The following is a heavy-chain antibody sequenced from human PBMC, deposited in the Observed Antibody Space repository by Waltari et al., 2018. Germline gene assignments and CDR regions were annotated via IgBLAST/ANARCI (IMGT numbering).Heavy chain of an antibody. V-gene: IGHV3-7*01. Sequence: EVQLVESGGGLVQPGGSMRLSCAASGFPFSSYWMSWVRQAPGKGLEWVANIKQDGSEKYYVDSVKGRFTISRDNAKNSLYLQMNSLRAEDTAVYYCARDSYLIGRSGWFPYWYFDLWGRGTLVTVSS. D-gene: IGHD6-19*01. CDR2: IKQDGSEK. J-gene: IGHJ2*01. CDR1: GFPFSSYW. CDR3: ARDSYLIGRSGWFPYWYFDL.